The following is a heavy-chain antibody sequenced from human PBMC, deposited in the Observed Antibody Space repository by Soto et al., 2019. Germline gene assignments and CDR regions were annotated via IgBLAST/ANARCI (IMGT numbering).Heavy chain of an antibody. V-gene: IGHV3-23*01. D-gene: IGHD3-3*01. CDR2: ISGSGGST. CDR1: GFTFSSYA. Sequence: EVQLLESGGGLVQPGGSLRLSCAASGFTFSSYAMSWVRQAPGKGLEWVSAISGSGGSTYYADSVKGRFTISRDNSKHTLYLQMNSLRAEDTAVYYCAKDFITIFGVVIKGNYFDYWGQGTLVTVSS. CDR3: AKDFITIFGVVIKGNYFDY. J-gene: IGHJ4*02.